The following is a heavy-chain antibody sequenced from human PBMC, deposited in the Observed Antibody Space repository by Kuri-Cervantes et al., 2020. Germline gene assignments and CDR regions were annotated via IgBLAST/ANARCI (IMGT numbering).Heavy chain of an antibody. J-gene: IGHJ6*03. CDR3: ARHGVGTTSFYYYYMDV. V-gene: IGHV5-51*01. CDR2: INPDDSDT. CDR1: GYTFNSYW. Sequence: GESLKISCEGSGYTFNSYWIAWVRQMPGKGLEWMAIINPDDSDTKYSPSFQGQVTISVDKSIHTAYLQWSSLEASDTAMYYCARHGVGTTSFYYYYMDVWGKGTTVTVSS. D-gene: IGHD2-2*01.